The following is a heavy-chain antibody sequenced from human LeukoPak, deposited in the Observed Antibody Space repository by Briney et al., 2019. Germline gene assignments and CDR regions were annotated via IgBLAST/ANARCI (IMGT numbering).Heavy chain of an antibody. D-gene: IGHD2-8*01. Sequence: GGSLRLSCAASGVTFSSYTMNWVRQAPGKGLEWVSYITSSSSGINYADSVKGRFTISRDNAKNSLYLQMNSLRDEDTAVYYCAPMGDYADYWGQGTLVTVSS. V-gene: IGHV3-48*02. CDR3: APMGDYADY. CDR2: ITSSSSGI. CDR1: GVTFSSYT. J-gene: IGHJ4*02.